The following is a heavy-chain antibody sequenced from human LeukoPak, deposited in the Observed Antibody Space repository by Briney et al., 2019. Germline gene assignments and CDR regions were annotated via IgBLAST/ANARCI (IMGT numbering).Heavy chain of an antibody. V-gene: IGHV4-59*12. CDR2: IYYRGSA. CDR3: ARERMVGATTRSYHYYYMDV. D-gene: IGHD1-26*01. CDR1: GVSMSIYY. Sequence: PSETLSLTCTISGVSMSIYYRSWLRQPPGKGMEWGRNIYYRGSANYSLSHKSRVPISLAPTKNQFSLKVSSVTAADTPVYYCARERMVGATTRSYHYYYMDVWGKGTPVTVSS. J-gene: IGHJ6*03.